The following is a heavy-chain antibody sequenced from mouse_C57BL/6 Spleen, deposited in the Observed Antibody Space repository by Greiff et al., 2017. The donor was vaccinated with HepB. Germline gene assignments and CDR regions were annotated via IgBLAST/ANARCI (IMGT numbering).Heavy chain of an antibody. CDR2: ISDGGSYT. V-gene: IGHV5-4*01. CDR3: AREGDTGNYDY. Sequence: EVKLVESGGGLVKPGGSLKLSCAASGFTFSSYAMSWVRQTPEKRLEWVATISDGGSYTYYPDNVKGRFTISRDNAKNNLYLQMSQLKSEDTAMYYCAREGDTGNYDYWGQGTTLTVSS. J-gene: IGHJ2*01. D-gene: IGHD2-1*01. CDR1: GFTFSSYA.